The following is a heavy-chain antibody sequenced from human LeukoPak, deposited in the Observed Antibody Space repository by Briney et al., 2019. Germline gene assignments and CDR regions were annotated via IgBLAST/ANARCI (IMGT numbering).Heavy chain of an antibody. Sequence: SETLSLTCTVSGVSISSSSYYWGWIRQPPGKGLEWIGEISHSGSTNYNPSLKSRVTISVDTSKDQFSLKLSSVTAADTAVYYCARDPNGGNMFDYWGQGTLVTVSS. V-gene: IGHV4-39*07. D-gene: IGHD4-23*01. CDR3: ARDPNGGNMFDY. CDR2: ISHSGST. J-gene: IGHJ4*02. CDR1: GVSISSSSYY.